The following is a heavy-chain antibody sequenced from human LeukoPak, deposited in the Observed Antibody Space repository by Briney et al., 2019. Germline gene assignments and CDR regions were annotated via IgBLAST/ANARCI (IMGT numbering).Heavy chain of an antibody. CDR3: ASTLYYYDSSGYTGDAFDI. V-gene: IGHV1-2*02. CDR2: INPNSGGT. CDR1: GYTFTGYY. J-gene: IGHJ3*02. Sequence: ASVKVSCKASGYTFTGYYMHWVRQAPGQGLEWMGGINPNSGGTNYAQKFQGRVTMTRDTSISTAYMELSRLSSDDTAVYYCASTLYYYDSSGYTGDAFDIWGQGTMVTVSS. D-gene: IGHD3-22*01.